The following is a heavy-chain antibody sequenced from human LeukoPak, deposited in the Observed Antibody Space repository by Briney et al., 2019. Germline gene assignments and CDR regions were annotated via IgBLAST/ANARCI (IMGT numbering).Heavy chain of an antibody. D-gene: IGHD3-22*01. V-gene: IGHV4-59*01. J-gene: IGHJ6*03. CDR1: GGSIKSYY. Sequence: SETLSLTCTLSGGSIKSYYWSWIRPPPGTGLEWIGYIYDSGSTNYNPSLKSRVTISLDAAKNRFSLRLSSVTAADTALYYCARVRWLNAYYHYYYMDVWGKGTTVTVSS. CDR2: IYDSGST. CDR3: ARVRWLNAYYHYYYMDV.